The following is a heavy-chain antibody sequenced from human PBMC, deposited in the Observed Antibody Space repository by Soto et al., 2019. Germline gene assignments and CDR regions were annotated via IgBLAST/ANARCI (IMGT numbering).Heavy chain of an antibody. CDR1: GFTVSDNY. CDR2: IYSGGNT. J-gene: IGHJ4*02. D-gene: IGHD1-26*01. Sequence: GGSLRLSCAASGFTVSDNYMSWVRQAPGKGLEWVSIIYSGGNTYYADSVKGRFTISRDNSKNTLYLQMNSLRAEDTAVYYCARDLSGSYVYWGQGTLVTSPQ. CDR3: ARDLSGSYVY. V-gene: IGHV3-53*01.